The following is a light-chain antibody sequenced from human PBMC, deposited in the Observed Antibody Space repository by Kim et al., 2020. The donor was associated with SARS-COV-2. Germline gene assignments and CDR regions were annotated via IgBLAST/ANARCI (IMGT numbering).Light chain of an antibody. V-gene: IGLV2-14*01. J-gene: IGLJ3*02. CDR1: SSDIADYNY. CDR3: SSYTSSSGLMV. CDR2: VVT. Sequence: SITISFTGTSSDIADYNYVSWYQQHPGKAPKLMIYVVTKRPAGVSYRFSGSKSGNTATLAISGLQAEGEADYFCSSYTSSSGLMVFGGGTQLTVL.